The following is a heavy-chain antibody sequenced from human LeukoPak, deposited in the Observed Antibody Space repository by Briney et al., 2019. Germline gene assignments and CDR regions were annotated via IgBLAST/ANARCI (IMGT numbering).Heavy chain of an antibody. J-gene: IGHJ4*02. Sequence: GASLRLSCAASGFTFSSYAMSWVRQAPGKGLEWVSAISGSGGSTYYADSAKGRFAISRDNSKNTLYLQMNSLRAEDTAVYYCAKVRIAAAGTFDYWGQGTLVTVSS. V-gene: IGHV3-23*01. CDR3: AKVRIAAAGTFDY. D-gene: IGHD6-13*01. CDR2: ISGSGGST. CDR1: GFTFSSYA.